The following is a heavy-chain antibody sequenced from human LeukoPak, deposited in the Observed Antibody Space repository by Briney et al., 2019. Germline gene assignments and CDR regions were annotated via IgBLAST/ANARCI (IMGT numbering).Heavy chain of an antibody. CDR2: ISAYNGNT. CDR3: ASGSLTYYYDSSGYTDFDY. V-gene: IGHV1-18*01. Sequence: GASVKVSCKASGYTFTSYGISWVRQATGQGLEWMGWISAYNGNTNYAQKLQGRVTMTTDTSTSTAYMELRSLRSDDTAVYYCASGSLTYYYDSSGYTDFDYWGQGTLVTVSS. J-gene: IGHJ4*02. CDR1: GYTFTSYG. D-gene: IGHD3-22*01.